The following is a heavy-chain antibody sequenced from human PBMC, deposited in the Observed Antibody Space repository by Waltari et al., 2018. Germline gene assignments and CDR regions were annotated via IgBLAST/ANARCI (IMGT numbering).Heavy chain of an antibody. J-gene: IGHJ4*02. Sequence: QVQLVEAGGGVVQPGGYLRLSCVASDLTFSDYSVHWVRQAPGQGLEWVSVISSDGDSERYEDSVKGRFAISRDNPGNTVYLQMNDLRAEDTGVYYCARDKEDRVDYWGQGILVSVSS. D-gene: IGHD3-22*01. CDR2: ISSDGDSE. CDR3: ARDKEDRVDY. V-gene: IGHV3-30*09. CDR1: DLTFSDYS.